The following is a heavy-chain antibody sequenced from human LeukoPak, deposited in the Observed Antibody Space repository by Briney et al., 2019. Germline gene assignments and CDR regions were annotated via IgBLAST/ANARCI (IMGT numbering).Heavy chain of an antibody. D-gene: IGHD2-2*01. CDR1: GYTLPELS. J-gene: IGHJ6*03. Sequence: ASVKVSCKVSGYTLPELSMHWVRQAPGKGLEWMGGFDPEDGETIYAQKFQGRVAMTEDTSTDTAYMELSSLRPEDTAVYYCATSAPLPALRYFYMDVWGKGTMVAVSS. V-gene: IGHV1-24*01. CDR3: ATSAPLPALRYFYMDV. CDR2: FDPEDGET.